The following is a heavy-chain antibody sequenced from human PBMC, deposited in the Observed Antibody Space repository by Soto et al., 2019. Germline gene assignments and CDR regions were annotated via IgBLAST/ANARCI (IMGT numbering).Heavy chain of an antibody. D-gene: IGHD2-2*01. V-gene: IGHV4-39*01. Sequence: SETLSLTCTVSGGSISSSSYYWGWIRQPPGKGLERIGSIYYSGSTYYNPSLKSRVTISVDTSKNQFSLKLSSVTAADTAVYYCARLAGYCISTSCYRWFDPWGQGTLVTVSS. CDR2: IYYSGST. CDR3: ARLAGYCISTSCYRWFDP. CDR1: GGSISSSSYY. J-gene: IGHJ5*02.